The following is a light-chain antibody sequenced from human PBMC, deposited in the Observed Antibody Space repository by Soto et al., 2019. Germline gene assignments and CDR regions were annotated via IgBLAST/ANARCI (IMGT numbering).Light chain of an antibody. V-gene: IGKV3-20*01. CDR3: QQYDSSPLT. Sequence: ESVLTQSPGTLYLSPRERATLSCRASQSVSSSFLAWYQLKPGQAPRLLIYGASSRATGIPDRFSGSGSGTDFTLTISRLEPEDFAVYYCQQYDSSPLTFGQGTNVEIK. CDR2: GAS. CDR1: QSVSSSF. J-gene: IGKJ1*01.